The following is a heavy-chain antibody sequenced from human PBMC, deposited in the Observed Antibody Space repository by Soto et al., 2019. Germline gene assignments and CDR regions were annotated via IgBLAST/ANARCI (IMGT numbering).Heavy chain of an antibody. CDR2: ISYDGSNK. V-gene: IGHV3-30*18. CDR1: GVTFSSYG. D-gene: IGHD2-2*01. CDR3: AKVLGYCSSTSCTQGGDFDY. Sequence: PWGSLRLSCSASGVTFSSYGMHWVRQAPGKGLEWVAVISYDGSNKYYADSVKGRFTISRDNSKNTLYLQMNSPRAEDTAVYYCAKVLGYCSSTSCTQGGDFDYWGQGTLVTVSS. J-gene: IGHJ4*02.